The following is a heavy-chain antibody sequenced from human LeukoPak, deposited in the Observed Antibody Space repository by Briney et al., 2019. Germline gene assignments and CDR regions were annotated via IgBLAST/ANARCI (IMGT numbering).Heavy chain of an antibody. J-gene: IGHJ4*02. D-gene: IGHD4-11*01. CDR3: ARALPTTVTNPFFDY. Sequence: ASVKVSCKASGYTFTSYHMHWVRQAPGQGLEWMGIINPDSGSTSYAQKFQGRVTMTRDTSTSTVYMELSSLRSEDTAVCYCARALPTTVTNPFFDYWGQGTLVTVPS. CDR1: GYTFTSYH. CDR2: INPDSGST. V-gene: IGHV1-46*01.